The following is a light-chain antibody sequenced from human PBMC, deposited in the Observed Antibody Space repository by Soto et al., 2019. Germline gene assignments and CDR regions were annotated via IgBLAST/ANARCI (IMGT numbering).Light chain of an antibody. Sequence: EVVLTQSPGTLSLSPGERATLSCRASQSVTGSYLAWYQQKPGQPPRLLIYAASSRATGIPDRLSGSGSGTDFTLTISRLEPEDLAVYYCRQYGNAPWTFGQGTKVDIK. CDR2: AAS. J-gene: IGKJ1*01. CDR1: QSVTGSY. CDR3: RQYGNAPWT. V-gene: IGKV3-20*01.